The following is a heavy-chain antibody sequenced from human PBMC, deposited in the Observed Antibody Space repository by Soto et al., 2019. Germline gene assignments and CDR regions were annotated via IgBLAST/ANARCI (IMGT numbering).Heavy chain of an antibody. V-gene: IGHV3-48*01. CDR2: ISTSSSII. CDR1: GFTFSSYG. CDR3: ARGAYCGGDCYYYGMDV. Sequence: EVQLVESGGGLAQPGGSRRLSCVVSGFTFSSYGMNWVRQAPGKGLEWVSYISTSSSIIYYADSVKGRFTSSRDNDKKSLYLQMNSLRAEDTAVYYCARGAYCGGDCYYYGMDVWGQGTTVTVSS. D-gene: IGHD2-21*01. J-gene: IGHJ6*02.